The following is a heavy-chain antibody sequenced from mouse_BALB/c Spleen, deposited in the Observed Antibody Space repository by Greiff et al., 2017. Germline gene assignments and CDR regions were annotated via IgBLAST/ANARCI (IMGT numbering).Heavy chain of an antibody. CDR2: IRSKSNNYAT. Sequence: EVQRVESGGGLVQPKGSLKLSCAASGFTFNTYAMNWVRQAPGKGLEWVARIRSKSNNYATYYADSVKDRFTISRDDSQSMLYLQMNNLKTEDTAMYYCVRPGYYGSSLFAYWGQGTLVTVSA. CDR1: GFTFNTYA. J-gene: IGHJ3*01. V-gene: IGHV10-1*02. D-gene: IGHD1-1*01. CDR3: VRPGYYGSSLFAY.